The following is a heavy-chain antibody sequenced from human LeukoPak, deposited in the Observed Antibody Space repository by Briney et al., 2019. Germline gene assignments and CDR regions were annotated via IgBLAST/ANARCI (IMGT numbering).Heavy chain of an antibody. CDR3: AREVDYDSSGYSTYYFDY. J-gene: IGHJ4*02. CDR2: INPSGGST. CDR1: GYTFTSYY. Sequence: ASVKVSCKASGYTFTSYYVHWVRQAPGQGLEWMGIINPSGGSTSYAQKFQGRVTMTRDTSTSTVYIELSRVRSEDTAVYYCAREVDYDSSGYSTYYFDYWGQGTLVTVSS. D-gene: IGHD3-22*01. V-gene: IGHV1-46*01.